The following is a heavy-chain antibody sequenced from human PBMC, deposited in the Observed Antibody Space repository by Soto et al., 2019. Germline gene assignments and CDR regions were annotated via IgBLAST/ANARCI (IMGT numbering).Heavy chain of an antibody. Sequence: EVQVVESGGGLIQPGGSLRLSCAASGFSVSGNYMGWVRQAPGKGLEWVSAIYSGGSTHYADSVKGRFTISRDNSKNTLYLQMNSLRAEETVVYYCARAASRWGSDAAHWGQGTRVTVSS. CDR1: GFSVSGNY. J-gene: IGHJ4*02. CDR3: ARAASRWGSDAAH. V-gene: IGHV3-53*01. CDR2: IYSGGST. D-gene: IGHD7-27*01.